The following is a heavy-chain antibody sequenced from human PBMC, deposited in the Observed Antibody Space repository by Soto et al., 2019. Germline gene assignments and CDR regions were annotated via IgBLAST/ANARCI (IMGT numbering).Heavy chain of an antibody. J-gene: IGHJ6*02. CDR1: GFTFSDYY. CDR3: ARDTVNFDFWSGESRLGNDYYGMDV. Sequence: GGSLRLSCAASGFTFSDYYMSWIRQAPGKGLEWVSYISSSGSTIYYADSVKGRFTISRDNAKNSLYLQMNSQRAEDTAVYYCARDTVNFDFWSGESRLGNDYYGMDVWGQGTTVTVSS. D-gene: IGHD3-3*01. CDR2: ISSSGSTI. V-gene: IGHV3-11*01.